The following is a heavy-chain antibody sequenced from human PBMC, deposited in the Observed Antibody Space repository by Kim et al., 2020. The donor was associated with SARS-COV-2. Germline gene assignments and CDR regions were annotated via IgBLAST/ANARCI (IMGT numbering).Heavy chain of an antibody. D-gene: IGHD5-18*01. V-gene: IGHV1-69*13. CDR3: ARDGGPTGYSYGSYFDY. CDR1: GGTFSSYA. J-gene: IGHJ4*02. Sequence: SVKVSCKASGGTFSSYAISWVRQAPGQGLEWMGGIIPIFGTANYAQKFQGRVTITADESTSTAYMELSSLRSEDTAVYYCARDGGPTGYSYGSYFDYWGQGTLVTVSS. CDR2: IIPIFGTA.